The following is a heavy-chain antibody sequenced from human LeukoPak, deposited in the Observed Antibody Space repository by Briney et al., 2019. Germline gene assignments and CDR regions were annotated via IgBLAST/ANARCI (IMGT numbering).Heavy chain of an antibody. D-gene: IGHD6-6*01. CDR3: ARGIAAHS. CDR1: GGSLSNYY. CDR2: ISHYGST. J-gene: IGHJ4*02. Sequence: SETLSLTCAVYGGSLSNYYWTWIRQPPGKGLEWIGEISHYGSTKYIPSLKSRVTISIDKSKNQFSLKLNSVTAADTAVYYCARGIAAHSWGQGTLVTVSS. V-gene: IGHV4-34*01.